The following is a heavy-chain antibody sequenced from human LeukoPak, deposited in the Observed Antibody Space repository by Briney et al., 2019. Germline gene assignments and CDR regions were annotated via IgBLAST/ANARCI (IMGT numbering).Heavy chain of an antibody. V-gene: IGHV1-18*01. D-gene: IGHD4-11*01. Sequence: GASVKVSCKASGYTFSSYGVSWLRQAPGQGLEWMGWISAHNGNTNYAQKVQGRVTMTTDTSTSTAYMDLRSLRSDDTAVYYCARAQTTLLLDYWGQGTLVTVSS. J-gene: IGHJ4*02. CDR1: GYTFSSYG. CDR3: ARAQTTLLLDY. CDR2: ISAHNGNT.